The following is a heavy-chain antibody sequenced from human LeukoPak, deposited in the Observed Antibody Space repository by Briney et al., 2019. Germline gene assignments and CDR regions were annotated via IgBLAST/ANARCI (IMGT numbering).Heavy chain of an antibody. D-gene: IGHD6-19*01. CDR1: GFTFSSYA. CDR2: ISGSGGST. J-gene: IGHJ4*02. CDR3: AKDQIVRYSSGTFDY. V-gene: IGHV3-23*01. Sequence: GRSLRLSCAASGFTFSSYAMSWVRQAPGKGLEWVSAISGSGGSTYYADSVKGRFTISRDNSKNTLYLQMNSLRAEDTAVYYYAKDQIVRYSSGTFDYWGQGTLVTVSS.